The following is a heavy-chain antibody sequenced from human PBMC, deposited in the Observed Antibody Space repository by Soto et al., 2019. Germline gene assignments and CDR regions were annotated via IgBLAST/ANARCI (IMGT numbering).Heavy chain of an antibody. Sequence: QITLKESGPTLVKPTQTLTLTCTFSGFSLTTSGVGVGWIRQPPGTALEWLALIYWDADKRYSPSLKSRLTITKDTSANQVVLTMTNLDPADTATYFCAHRTTTVTWGFDPCGAGALVSGSS. CDR1: GFSLTTSGVG. J-gene: IGHJ5*02. CDR2: IYWDADK. D-gene: IGHD4-17*01. CDR3: AHRTTTVTWGFDP. V-gene: IGHV2-5*02.